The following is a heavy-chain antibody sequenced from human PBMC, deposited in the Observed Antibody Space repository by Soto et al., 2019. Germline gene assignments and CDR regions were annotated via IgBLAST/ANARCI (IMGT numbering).Heavy chain of an antibody. J-gene: IGHJ4*02. CDR1: GGSFTTLA. CDR2: IIPLFGTP. V-gene: IGHV1-69*19. CDR3: AAGIGITFGGVTREFDY. Sequence: QVQLVQSGAEVRKAGSSVRVSCKVSGGSFTTLAFSWVRQAPGQGLEWMGRIIPLFGTPNYAQRFQGRVAIFADESIYTSYIERSSLTSEGPAVYYCAAGIGITFGGVTREFDYWGQGTLVTVSA. D-gene: IGHD3-16*01.